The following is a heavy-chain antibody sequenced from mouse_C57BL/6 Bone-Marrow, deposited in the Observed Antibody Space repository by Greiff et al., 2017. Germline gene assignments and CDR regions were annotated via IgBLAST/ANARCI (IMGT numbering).Heavy chain of an antibody. CDR2: IDPENGDT. V-gene: IGHV14-4*01. D-gene: IGHD1-1*01. Sequence: VQLKESGAELVRPGASVKLSCTASGFNIKDDYMHWVKQRPEQGLEWIGWIDPENGDTEYASKFQGKATITADTSSNTAYLQLSSLTSEDTAVYYCTTIPDLFFAYGGQGTLVTVSA. CDR1: GFNIKDDY. CDR3: TTIPDLFFAY. J-gene: IGHJ3*01.